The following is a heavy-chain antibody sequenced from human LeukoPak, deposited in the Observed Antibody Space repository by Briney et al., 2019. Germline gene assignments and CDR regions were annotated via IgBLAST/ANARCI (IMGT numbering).Heavy chain of an antibody. CDR1: GFTFGSYP. J-gene: IGHJ6*02. V-gene: IGHV3-23*01. Sequence: PGGSLRLSCAASGFTFGSYPMNWVRQAPGKGLEWVSTIGGGNTYDADSVKGRFTISRDNSKNTLFLQMSSLRAEDTAVYYCAKGHKLTMIVAPRTYYYGMDVWGQGTTVTVSS. CDR2: IGGGNT. CDR3: AKGHKLTMIVAPRTYYYGMDV. D-gene: IGHD3-22*01.